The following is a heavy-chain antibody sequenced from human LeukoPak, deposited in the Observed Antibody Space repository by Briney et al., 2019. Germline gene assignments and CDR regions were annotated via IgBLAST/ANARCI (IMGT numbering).Heavy chain of an antibody. D-gene: IGHD2-15*01. CDR1: GFIVSSNQ. J-gene: IGHJ5*02. CDR3: ARDVARSYCSGGSCYSSEGFDP. CDR2: IYSSGRT. Sequence: SGGSLRLSCAASGFIVSSNQMSWVRQAPGKGLEWVSVIYSSGRTDYADSVKGRFTISRDNSKNTLYLQMNSLRAEDTAVYYCARDVARSYCSGGSCYSSEGFDPWGQGTLVTVSS. V-gene: IGHV3-53*01.